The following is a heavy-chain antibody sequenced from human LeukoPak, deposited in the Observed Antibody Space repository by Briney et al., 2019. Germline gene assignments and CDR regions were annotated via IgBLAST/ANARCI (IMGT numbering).Heavy chain of an antibody. Sequence: SETLSLTWTVSGGSISSYYWSWIRQPAGKGLEWIGRIYTSGSTNYNPSLKSRVTMSVDTSKNQFSLKLSSVTAADTAVYYCARDFSGITMVRGVILAFDYWGQGTMVTVSS. CDR3: ARDFSGITMVRGVILAFDY. V-gene: IGHV4-4*07. D-gene: IGHD3-10*01. CDR2: IYTSGST. J-gene: IGHJ4*02. CDR1: GGSISSYY.